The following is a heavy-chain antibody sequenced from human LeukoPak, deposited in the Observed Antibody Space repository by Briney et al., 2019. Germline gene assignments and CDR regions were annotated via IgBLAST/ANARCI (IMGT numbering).Heavy chain of an antibody. D-gene: IGHD3-22*01. V-gene: IGHV3-21*01. J-gene: IGHJ6*02. CDR3: ARDREDSSGYYPYGMDV. CDR2: ISSSSSYI. Sequence: GGSLRLSCAASGFTFSSYAMSWVRQAPGKGLEWVSSISSSSSYIYYADSVKGRFTISRDNAKNSLYLQMNSLRAEDTAVYYCARDREDSSGYYPYGMDVWGQGTTVTVSS. CDR1: GFTFSSYA.